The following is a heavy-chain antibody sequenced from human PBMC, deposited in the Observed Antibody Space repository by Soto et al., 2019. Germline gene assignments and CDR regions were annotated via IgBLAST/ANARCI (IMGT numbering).Heavy chain of an antibody. V-gene: IGHV1-69*06. CDR1: GGTFSSYA. J-gene: IGHJ3*02. CDR3: AREASTMTSLEGAFDI. Sequence: SVKVSCKASGGTFSSYAISWVRQAPGQGLEWMGGIIPTFGTANYAQKFQGRVTITADKSTSTAYMELSSLRSEDTAVYYCAREASTMTSLEGAFDIWGQGTMVTVSS. CDR2: IIPTFGTA. D-gene: IGHD3-22*01.